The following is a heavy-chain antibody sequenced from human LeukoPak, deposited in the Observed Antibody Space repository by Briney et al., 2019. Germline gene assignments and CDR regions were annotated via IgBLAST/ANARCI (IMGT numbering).Heavy chain of an antibody. CDR3: ARHPAYWYFQP. CDR1: GGSISSYY. CDR2: IYYSGST. V-gene: IGHV4-59*08. Sequence: SETLSLTCTVSGGSISSYYWSWIRQPPGKGLEWIGYIYYSGSTNYNPSLKSRVTISVDTSKNQFSLKLSSVTAADTAVYYCARHPAYWYFQPWGRGPLVPVSS. J-gene: IGHJ2*01.